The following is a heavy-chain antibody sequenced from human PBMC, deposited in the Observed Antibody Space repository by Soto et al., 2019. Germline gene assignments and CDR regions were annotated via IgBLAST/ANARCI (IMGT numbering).Heavy chain of an antibody. CDR2: TSYDGSKQ. J-gene: IGHJ4*02. CDR3: AKGSSSWYGLFDY. Sequence: QVQLVESGGGVVQPGGSLTLSCAASGFTFSSYAMHWVRQALGKGLEWVACTSYDGSKQYYADSVQGRFTVSRDDSKNTLYVHMSTLRAEDTAVYYCAKGSSSWYGLFDYWGQGTLVTVSS. V-gene: IGHV3-30*18. CDR1: GFTFSSYA. D-gene: IGHD6-13*01.